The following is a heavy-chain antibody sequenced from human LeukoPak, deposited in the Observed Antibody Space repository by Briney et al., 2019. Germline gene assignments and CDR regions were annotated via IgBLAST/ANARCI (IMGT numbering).Heavy chain of an antibody. CDR3: ATHDFWSAYYTPDY. CDR2: ISGSGGST. J-gene: IGHJ4*02. V-gene: IGHV3-23*01. Sequence: GGSLRLSCAASGFTFSSYAMSWVRQAPGKGLEWVSAISGSGGSTYYADSVKGRFTISRDNSKNTLYLQMNSLRAEDTAVYYCATHDFWSAYYTPDYWGQGTLVTVSS. D-gene: IGHD3-3*01. CDR1: GFTFSSYA.